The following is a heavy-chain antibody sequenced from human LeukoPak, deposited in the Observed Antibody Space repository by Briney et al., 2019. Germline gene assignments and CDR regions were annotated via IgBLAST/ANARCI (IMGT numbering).Heavy chain of an antibody. CDR2: MNPNSGNT. CDR1: GYTFTSYD. D-gene: IGHD3-16*02. J-gene: IGHJ4*02. Sequence: GASVKVSCKASGYTFTSYDINWVRQATGQGLEWMGWMNPNSGNTGYAQKFQGRVTMTRNTSISTAYMELSSLRSEDRAVYYCASGSLYDYVWGSYRPHFDYWGQGTLVTVSS. V-gene: IGHV1-8*01. CDR3: ASGSLYDYVWGSYRPHFDY.